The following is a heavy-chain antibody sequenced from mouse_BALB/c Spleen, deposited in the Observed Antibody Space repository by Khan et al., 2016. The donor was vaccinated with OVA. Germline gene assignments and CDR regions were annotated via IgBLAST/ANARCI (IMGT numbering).Heavy chain of an antibody. CDR1: GYTFTSYP. CDR2: INPSNNYT. D-gene: IGHD2-14*01. CDR3: VREGAYYRSDGWFAY. Sequence: QVQLKESGAELARPGASVKMSCKASGYTFTSYPMHWVRQRPGQALEWIGHINPSNNYTYYNQNFKDKATLIVDKSSSTAYMQLSSLTSEDSAVYYCVREGAYYRSDGWFAYWGQGTLVTVSA. J-gene: IGHJ3*01. V-gene: IGHV1-4*01.